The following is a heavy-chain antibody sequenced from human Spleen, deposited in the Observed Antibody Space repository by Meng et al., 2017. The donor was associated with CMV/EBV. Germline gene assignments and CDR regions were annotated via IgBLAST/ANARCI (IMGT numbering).Heavy chain of an antibody. V-gene: IGHV3-48*03. Sequence: GESLKISWVGFEFRFDTSEMNWVRQAPGKGLEWVSYIDTAGITKYYADSVKGRFTTSRDNSETSLYLQMNSLTDADTAVYYCARAGGGNDWFDPWGQGTLVTVSS. CDR2: IDTAGITK. J-gene: IGHJ5*01. CDR3: ARAGGGNDWFDP. CDR1: EFRFDTSE. D-gene: IGHD4-23*01.